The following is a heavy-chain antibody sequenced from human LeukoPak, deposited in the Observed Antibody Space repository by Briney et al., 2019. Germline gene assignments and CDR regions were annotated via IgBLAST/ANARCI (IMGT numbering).Heavy chain of an antibody. CDR2: FYSGGST. D-gene: IGHD2-15*01. CDR3: AKPFDVVVVVAAAGASGFDY. CDR1: GFTVSNNY. J-gene: IGHJ4*02. V-gene: IGHV3-53*01. Sequence: GGSLRLSCAASGFTVSNNYMSWVRQAPGKGLEWVSVFYSGGSTYYADSVKGRFTISRDNSKNTLHLQMNSLRAEDTAVYYCAKPFDVVVVVAAAGASGFDYWGQGTLVTVSS.